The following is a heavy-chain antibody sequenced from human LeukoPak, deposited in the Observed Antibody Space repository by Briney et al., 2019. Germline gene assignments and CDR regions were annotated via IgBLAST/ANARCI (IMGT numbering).Heavy chain of an antibody. CDR3: AKDPNGDYIGAFDF. Sequence: PGGSLRLSCAASGFTFSDYYMSWIRQAPGKGLEWVSYISSSGSTIYYADSVKGRFTISRDNAKNSLYLQINSLRPEDTAMYYCAKDPNGDYIGAFDFWGQGTMVTVSS. J-gene: IGHJ3*01. V-gene: IGHV3-11*01. CDR1: GFTFSDYY. D-gene: IGHD4-17*01. CDR2: ISSSGSTI.